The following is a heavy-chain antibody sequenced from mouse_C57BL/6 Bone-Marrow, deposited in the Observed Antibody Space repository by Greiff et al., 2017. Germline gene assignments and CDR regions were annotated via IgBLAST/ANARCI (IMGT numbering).Heavy chain of an antibody. D-gene: IGHD1-1*01. V-gene: IGHV3-6*01. J-gene: IGHJ3*01. Sequence: DVQLQESGPGLVKPSQSLSLTCSVTGYSITSGYYWNWIRQFPGNKLEWMGYISYDGSNNYNPSLKNRISITRDTSKNQFFLKLNSVTTEDTATYYCARGYGSSFAYWGQGTLVTVSA. CDR1: GYSITSGYY. CDR3: ARGYGSSFAY. CDR2: ISYDGSN.